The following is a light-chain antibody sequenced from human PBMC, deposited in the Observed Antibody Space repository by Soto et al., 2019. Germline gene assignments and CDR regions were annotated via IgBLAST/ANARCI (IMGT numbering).Light chain of an antibody. V-gene: IGKV1-5*03. CDR2: KAS. CDR3: QQYNSYWWT. Sequence: DIQMTQSPSTLSASVGDRVTITCRASQSISSWLAWYQQKPGKAPKLLIYKASSLESGVPSRFSGSGSGTEFTLTISSLQPDEFATYYCQQYNSYWWTVGQGTKVDIK. CDR1: QSISSW. J-gene: IGKJ1*01.